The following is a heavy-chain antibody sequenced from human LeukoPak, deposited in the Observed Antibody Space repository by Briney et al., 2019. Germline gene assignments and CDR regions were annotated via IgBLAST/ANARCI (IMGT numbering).Heavy chain of an antibody. CDR1: GYSINSDYY. J-gene: IGHJ1*01. V-gene: IGHV4-38-2*02. Sequence: SETLSLTCAVSGYSINSDYYGGWIRQPPGKGLEWIGHIYHTGNTNYNSSLKSRVTISVDTSKNQFSLKLRSVTAADTAVYYCVRDGDKLFQNWGQGTLVTVSS. CDR2: IYHTGNT. D-gene: IGHD3-3*01. CDR3: VRDGDKLFQN.